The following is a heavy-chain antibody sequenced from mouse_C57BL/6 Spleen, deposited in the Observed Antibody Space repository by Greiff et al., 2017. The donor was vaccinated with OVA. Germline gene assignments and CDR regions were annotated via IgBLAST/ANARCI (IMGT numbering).Heavy chain of an antibody. J-gene: IGHJ1*03. V-gene: IGHV1-64*01. D-gene: IGHD1-1*01. CDR1: GYTFTSYW. CDR3: GRRGGSSYDWYFDV. CDR2: IHPNSGST. Sequence: VQLQQPGAELVKPGASVKLSCKASGYTFTSYWMHWVKQRPGQGLEWIGMIHPNSGSTNYNEKFKSKATLTVDKSSSTAYMQLSSLTSEDSAVYYCGRRGGSSYDWYFDVWGTGTTVTVSS.